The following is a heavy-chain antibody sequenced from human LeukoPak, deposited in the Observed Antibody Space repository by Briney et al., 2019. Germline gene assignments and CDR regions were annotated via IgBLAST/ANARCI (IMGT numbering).Heavy chain of an antibody. CDR3: ARDRYPYCSGGSCYYDY. J-gene: IGHJ4*02. D-gene: IGHD2-15*01. CDR1: GYTLTSYA. V-gene: IGHV7-4-1*02. Sequence: ASVKVSCKASGYTLTSYAMNWVRQAPGQGLEWMGWINTNTGNPTYAQGFTGRFVFSLDTSVSTAYLQISSLKAEDTAVYYCARDRYPYCSGGSCYYDYWGQGTLVTVSS. CDR2: INTNTGNP.